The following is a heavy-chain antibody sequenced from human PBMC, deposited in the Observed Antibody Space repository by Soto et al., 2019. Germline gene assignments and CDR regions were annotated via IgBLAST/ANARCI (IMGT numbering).Heavy chain of an antibody. Sequence: SLRLSCAASGFTFSSYAMHWVRQAPGKGLEWVAVISYDGSNKYYADSVKGRFTISRDNSKNTLYLQMNSLRAEDTAVYYCARDMYYYDSSGSNWFDPWGQGTLVTVSS. J-gene: IGHJ5*02. CDR2: ISYDGSNK. D-gene: IGHD3-22*01. V-gene: IGHV3-30-3*01. CDR1: GFTFSSYA. CDR3: ARDMYYYDSSGSNWFDP.